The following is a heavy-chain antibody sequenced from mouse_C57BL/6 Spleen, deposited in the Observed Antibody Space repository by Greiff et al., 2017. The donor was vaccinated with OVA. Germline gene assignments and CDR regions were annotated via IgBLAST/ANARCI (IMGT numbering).Heavy chain of an antibody. V-gene: IGHV5-4*01. CDR1: GFTFSSYA. CDR3: ARDYYGSSYFDD. D-gene: IGHD1-1*01. CDR2: ISDGGSYT. Sequence: EVQLQESGGGLVKPGGSLKLSCAASGFTFSSYAMSWVRQTPEKRLEWVATISDGGSYTYYPDNVKGRFTISRDNAKNNLYLQMSHLKSEDTAMYYCARDYYGSSYFDDWGQGTTLTVSS. J-gene: IGHJ2*01.